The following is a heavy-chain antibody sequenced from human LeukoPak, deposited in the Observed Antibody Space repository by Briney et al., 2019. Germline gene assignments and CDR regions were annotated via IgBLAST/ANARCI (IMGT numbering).Heavy chain of an antibody. Sequence: GGSLRLSCAASGFTFSSYIMNWVRQAPGKGLEWVSYISSSSSYIYYADSLKGRFSISRDNAKNSLFLQINSLSAEDTAVYYCARTRYFDWFPHDAFDIWGQGTMVTVSS. CDR3: ARTRYFDWFPHDAFDI. D-gene: IGHD3-9*01. J-gene: IGHJ3*02. CDR2: ISSSSSYI. V-gene: IGHV3-21*04. CDR1: GFTFSSYI.